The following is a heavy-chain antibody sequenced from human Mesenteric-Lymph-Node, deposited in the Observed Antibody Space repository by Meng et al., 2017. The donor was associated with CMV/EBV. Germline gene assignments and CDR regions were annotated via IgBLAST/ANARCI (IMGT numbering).Heavy chain of an antibody. CDR2: ISSSSSYI. Sequence: GESLKISCAASGFTFSEYYMTWIRQAPGKGLEWVSSISSSSSYIYYADSVKGRFTISRDNAKNSLYLQMNSLRAEDTAVYYCARDLIGYCSSTSCSLGGGAYYYYGMDVWGQGTTVTVSS. CDR1: GFTFSEYY. J-gene: IGHJ6*02. D-gene: IGHD2-2*01. CDR3: ARDLIGYCSSTSCSLGGGAYYYYGMDV. V-gene: IGHV3-11*06.